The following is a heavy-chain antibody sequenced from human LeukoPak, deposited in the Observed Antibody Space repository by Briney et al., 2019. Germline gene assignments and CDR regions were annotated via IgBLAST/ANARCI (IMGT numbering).Heavy chain of an antibody. CDR2: ISAYNGNT. V-gene: IGHV1-18*01. J-gene: IGHJ4*02. CDR1: GYTFTSYG. CDR3: ARVRGGCSGGSCYSDY. Sequence: ASVRVSCKASGYTFTSYGISWVRQAPGQGLEWMGWISAYNGNTNYAQKLQGRVTMTTDTSTSTAYMELRSLRSDDTAVYYCARVRGGCSGGSCYSDYWGQGTLVTVSS. D-gene: IGHD2-15*01.